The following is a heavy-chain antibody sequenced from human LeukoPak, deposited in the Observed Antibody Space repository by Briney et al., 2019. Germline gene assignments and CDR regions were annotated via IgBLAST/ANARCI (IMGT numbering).Heavy chain of an antibody. Sequence: GGSLRLSCAASGFTFSNYWMSWVRQAPGKGLGWVANIKQDGSEKYYVDSVQGRFTISRDNAKNSLFLQMNSLRVEDTAVYYCASGELNMGLDYWGQGALVTVSS. D-gene: IGHD3-10*01. J-gene: IGHJ4*02. CDR2: IKQDGSEK. CDR1: GFTFSNYW. CDR3: ASGELNMGLDY. V-gene: IGHV3-7*01.